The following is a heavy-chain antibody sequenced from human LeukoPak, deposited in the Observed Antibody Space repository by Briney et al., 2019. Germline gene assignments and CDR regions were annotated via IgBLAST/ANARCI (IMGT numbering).Heavy chain of an antibody. J-gene: IGHJ1*01. Sequence: GGSLRLSCAASGFTFSSYGMHWVRQAPGKGLEWVAVISYDGSNKYYADSVKGRFTISRDNSKNTLYLQMNSLRAEDTAVYYCAKDGGHIVVVTAISEYFQHWGQGTLVTVSS. V-gene: IGHV3-30*18. CDR1: GFTFSSYG. CDR3: AKDGGHIVVVTAISEYFQH. CDR2: ISYDGSNK. D-gene: IGHD2-21*02.